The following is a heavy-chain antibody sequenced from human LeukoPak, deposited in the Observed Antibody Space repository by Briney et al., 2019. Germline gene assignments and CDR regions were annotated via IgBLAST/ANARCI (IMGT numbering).Heavy chain of an antibody. CDR2: IYPGDSDT. Sequence: GEPLQISCKGSGSRFNYWIGWVRQMPGKGLEWMGVIYPGDSDTRYSPSFQGQVTISADKSISTAYLQWSSLKASDTAMYYCARAVAGAPEYFQHWGQGTLVTVSS. D-gene: IGHD6-19*01. V-gene: IGHV5-51*01. CDR3: ARAVAGAPEYFQH. CDR1: GSRFNYW. J-gene: IGHJ1*01.